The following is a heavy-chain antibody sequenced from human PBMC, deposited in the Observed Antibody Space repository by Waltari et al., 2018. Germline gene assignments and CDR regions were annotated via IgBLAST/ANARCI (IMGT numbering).Heavy chain of an antibody. CDR2: IYYSGNT. CDR1: GGSISSPTSY. V-gene: IGHV4-39*01. Sequence: QLWLQESGPGLVKPSDTLSLTCTVSGGSISSPTSYWGWIRQPPGKGLEWIGSIYYSGNTYYNPSLKSRVTMSADTSKNQFSLKLSSVTAADTAVYYCARHQDWVVVSATWFDPWGQGTLVTVSS. J-gene: IGHJ5*02. D-gene: IGHD2-21*02. CDR3: ARHQDWVVVSATWFDP.